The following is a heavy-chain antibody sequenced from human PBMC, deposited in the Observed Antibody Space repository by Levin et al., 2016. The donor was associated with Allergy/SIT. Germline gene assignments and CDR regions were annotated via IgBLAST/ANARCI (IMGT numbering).Heavy chain of an antibody. V-gene: IGHV4-34*01. D-gene: IGHD3-9*01. CDR2: INHSGST. Sequence: WIRQPPGKGLEWIGEINHSGSTNYNPSLKSRVTISVDTSKNQFSLKLSSVTAADTAVYYCARTPSRLRYSTWEDVWGQGTTVTVSS. J-gene: IGHJ6*02. CDR3: ARTPSRLRYSTWEDV.